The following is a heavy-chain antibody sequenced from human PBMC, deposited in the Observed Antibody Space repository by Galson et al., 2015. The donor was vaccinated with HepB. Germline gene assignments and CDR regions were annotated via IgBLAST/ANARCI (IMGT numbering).Heavy chain of an antibody. D-gene: IGHD6-19*01. CDR2: INSDGTTI. J-gene: IGHJ4*02. V-gene: IGHV3-74*01. CDR1: GFSFISYW. Sequence: SLRLSCAASGFSFISYWTHWVRQVPGKGLVWVSGINSDGTTINYADSVKGRFSISRDNAGKMLYLRMDDLRVEDTAVYYCARDRGGGSGWYLGQGTLVTVSS. CDR3: ARDRGGGSGWY.